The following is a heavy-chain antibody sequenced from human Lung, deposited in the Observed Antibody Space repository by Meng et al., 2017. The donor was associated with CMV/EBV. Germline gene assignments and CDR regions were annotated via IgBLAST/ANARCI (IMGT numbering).Heavy chain of an antibody. CDR1: GFSLSNYW. V-gene: IGHV3-7*01. CDR3: ARDPNEDGGVTLDN. Sequence: GGSLRLSCVASGFSLSNYWMTWVRQAPGKALEWVANINQDGSQSYYVDSVRGRFTITRDNGGNSLYLQMNSLGGDDTAVYYCARDPNEDGGVTLDNWGQGILVXVSS. CDR2: INQDGSQS. J-gene: IGHJ4*02. D-gene: IGHD5-24*01.